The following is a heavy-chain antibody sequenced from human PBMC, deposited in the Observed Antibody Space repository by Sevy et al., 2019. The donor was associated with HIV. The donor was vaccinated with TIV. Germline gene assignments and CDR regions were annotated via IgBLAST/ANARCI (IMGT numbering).Heavy chain of an antibody. J-gene: IGHJ4*02. Sequence: GGSLRLSCAVSGFTLTSYAMNWVRQVPGKGLEWVSGVSGSGGSTYYADSVKGRFTISRDNSRNTLYLQINSLRAEDTAVYYCVKDVAYDNTYLDYWGQGTLVTVSS. D-gene: IGHD3-22*01. CDR3: VKDVAYDNTYLDY. V-gene: IGHV3-23*01. CDR2: VSGSGGST. CDR1: GFTLTSYA.